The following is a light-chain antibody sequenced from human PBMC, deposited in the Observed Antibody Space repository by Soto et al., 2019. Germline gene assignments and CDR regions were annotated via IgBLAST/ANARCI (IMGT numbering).Light chain of an antibody. CDR3: CSYTGSYTLV. V-gene: IGLV2-11*01. Sequence: QSALTQPRSVSGSPGQSVTISCAGTSSDVGGYKYVSWYQQHPGKDPKVMIYDVSKRPSGVPDRFSGSKSGNTASLTISGLQAEDEADYYCCSYTGSYTLVFGTGTKVTV. J-gene: IGLJ1*01. CDR2: DVS. CDR1: SSDVGGYKY.